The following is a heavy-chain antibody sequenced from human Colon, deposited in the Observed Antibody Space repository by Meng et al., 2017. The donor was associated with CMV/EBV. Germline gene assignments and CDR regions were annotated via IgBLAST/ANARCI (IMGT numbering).Heavy chain of an antibody. V-gene: IGHV3-23*01. CDR2: ITHNGGST. D-gene: IGHD3-3*01. CDR1: GFMFSDHA. J-gene: IGHJ6*02. Sequence: GGSLRLSCGASGFMFSDHAMSWVRQAPGKGLEWLAAITHNGGSTFYADSVQGRFVISRDNSEKTLYLDLKSLRAGDTAVYYCARRIDFWSGYYSPGGLSNGMDVWGQGTTVTVSS. CDR3: ARRIDFWSGYYSPGGLSNGMDV.